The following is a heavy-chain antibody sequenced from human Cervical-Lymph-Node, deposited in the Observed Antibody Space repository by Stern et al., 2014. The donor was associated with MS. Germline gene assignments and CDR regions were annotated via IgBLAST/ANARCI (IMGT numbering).Heavy chain of an antibody. D-gene: IGHD3-3*01. V-gene: IGHV1-18*04. J-gene: IGHJ3*02. Sequence: QVQLVQSGAEVKKPGASVKVSCKASGYTFRNFGINWGRQAPGQGLEWVGWISAYNGKTNHAQKVQGRVNMTTDTSTSTAYMELRSLTSDDTAVYYCARPGEWFDNAFDIWGQGTMVTVSS. CDR3: ARPGEWFDNAFDI. CDR2: ISAYNGKT. CDR1: GYTFRNFG.